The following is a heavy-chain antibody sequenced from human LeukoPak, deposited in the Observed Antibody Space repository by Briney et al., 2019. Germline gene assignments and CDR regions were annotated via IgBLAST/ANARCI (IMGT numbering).Heavy chain of an antibody. CDR1: GGSISSSSYY. CDR3: ARHVRYRSGYGGPPLR. V-gene: IGHV4-39*01. Sequence: PSETLSLTCTVSGGSISSSSYYWGWIRQPPGKGLEWIGSIYYSGSTYYNPSLKSRVTISVDTSKNQFSLKLSSVTAADTAVYYCARHVRYRSGYGGPPLRWGQGTLVTVSS. D-gene: IGHD5-12*01. J-gene: IGHJ4*02. CDR2: IYYSGST.